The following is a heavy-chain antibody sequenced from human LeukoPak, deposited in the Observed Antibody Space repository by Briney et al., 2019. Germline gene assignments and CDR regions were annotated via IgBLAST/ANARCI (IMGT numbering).Heavy chain of an antibody. CDR3: VTEPPPYGDYPGFDY. V-gene: IGHV3-15*01. D-gene: IGHD4-17*01. J-gene: IGHJ4*02. CDR1: GFTFINAW. CDR2: IKSRAEGGTI. Sequence: MTGGPRRLSCAASGFTFINAWITWFRQAPGKGLNCLGRIKSRAEGGTIDYAAPVKGRFIISRDDSESTLFLQMNTLNTEDTAVYYCVTEPPPYGDYPGFDYWGLGTLVTVSS.